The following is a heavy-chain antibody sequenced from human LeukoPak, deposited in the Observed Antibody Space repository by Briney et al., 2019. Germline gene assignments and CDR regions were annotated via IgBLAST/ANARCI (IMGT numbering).Heavy chain of an antibody. Sequence: GGSLRLSCAASGFTFSSYAMSWVRQAPGKGLEWVSAISGSGGSTYYADSVKGRFTISRDNSKNTLYLQMNSLRAEDTAVYYCARAGAYYYDSSGYYPHDYWGQGTLVTVSS. CDR2: ISGSGGST. J-gene: IGHJ4*02. CDR3: ARAGAYYYDSSGYYPHDY. D-gene: IGHD3-22*01. V-gene: IGHV3-23*01. CDR1: GFTFSSYA.